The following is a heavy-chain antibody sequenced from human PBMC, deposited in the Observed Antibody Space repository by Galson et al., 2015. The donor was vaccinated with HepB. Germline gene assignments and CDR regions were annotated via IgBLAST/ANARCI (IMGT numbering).Heavy chain of an antibody. CDR1: GYSISSGYY. CDR2: IYVGGST. J-gene: IGHJ4*02. D-gene: IGHD3/OR15-3a*01. CDR3: ARSAQGLNGNPFDY. Sequence: SETLSLTCGVSGYSISSGYYWGWIRQPPGKGLEWIGTIYVGGSTYHNPSLKSRLIISVDTSKNQFSLKLISVTAADTAVYFCARSAQGLNGNPFDYWGQGTLVTVSS. V-gene: IGHV4-38-2*01.